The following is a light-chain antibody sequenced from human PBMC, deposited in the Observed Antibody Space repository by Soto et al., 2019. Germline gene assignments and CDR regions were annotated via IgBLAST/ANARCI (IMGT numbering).Light chain of an antibody. Sequence: DIQMTQSPSTLSASVGDRVTITCRASQSISNWLAWYQQKPGKAPKLMIYRASSLESGVPSRFSGSGSGTEFTLTISSLQPDDFATYYCQRYNSYSGAFGQGTKLEIK. CDR1: QSISNW. J-gene: IGKJ2*01. CDR2: RAS. V-gene: IGKV1-5*03. CDR3: QRYNSYSGA.